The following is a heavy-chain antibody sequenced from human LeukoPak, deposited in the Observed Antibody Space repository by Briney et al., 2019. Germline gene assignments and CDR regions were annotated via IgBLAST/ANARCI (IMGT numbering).Heavy chain of an antibody. V-gene: IGHV3-53*01. J-gene: IGHJ4*02. CDR1: GFTVSSNY. Sequence: GGSLRLSCAASGFTVSSNYMSWVRQAPGKGLEYISVTYSSGTTYYADSVRDRFAISRDNSRNTLYLQTNSLRPEDTAVYYCAREPTYSSSLDYWGQGTLVTVSS. D-gene: IGHD6-6*01. CDR2: TYSSGTT. CDR3: AREPTYSSSLDY.